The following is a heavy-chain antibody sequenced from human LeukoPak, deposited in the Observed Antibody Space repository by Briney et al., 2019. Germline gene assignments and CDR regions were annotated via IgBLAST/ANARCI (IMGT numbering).Heavy chain of an antibody. CDR3: AKECCSQSGYYFDS. V-gene: IGHV3-23*01. J-gene: IGHJ4*02. CDR1: GFTFSSYW. Sequence: GGSLRLSCAASGFTFSSYWMSWVRQAPGKGLEWVSTISGSGGSTYYTDSVKGRFTISRDNSKNTLYLQMNSLRAEDTAVYYCAKECCSQSGYYFDSWGQGTLVTVSS. CDR2: ISGSGGST. D-gene: IGHD2-21*01.